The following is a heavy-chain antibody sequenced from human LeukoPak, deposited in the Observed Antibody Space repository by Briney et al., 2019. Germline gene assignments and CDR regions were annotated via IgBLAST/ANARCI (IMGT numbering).Heavy chain of an antibody. CDR2: ISYDGSNK. J-gene: IGHJ4*02. CDR1: GFTFNSYA. D-gene: IGHD6-13*01. Sequence: GRSLRLSCAASGFTFNSYAMHWVRQAPGKGLEWVAVISYDGSNKYYADSVKGRFTISRDNSKNTLYLQMNSLRAEDTAVYYCARLAGIAAAGTLSYFDYWGQGTLVTVSS. V-gene: IGHV3-30*04. CDR3: ARLAGIAAAGTLSYFDY.